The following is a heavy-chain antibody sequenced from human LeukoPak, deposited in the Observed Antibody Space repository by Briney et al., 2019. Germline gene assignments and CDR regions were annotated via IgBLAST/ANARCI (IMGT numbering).Heavy chain of an antibody. J-gene: IGHJ4*02. CDR1: GFAFSNYW. D-gene: IGHD1-26*01. CDR3: AKSSGSGSYHFDY. V-gene: IGHV3-74*01. CDR2: ISPDGKDT. Sequence: GGSLRLSCAASGFAFSNYWIYWVRQVPGKGLVWVSRISPDGKDTSHADSVKGRFTISRDNSKNTLYLQMNSLRAEDTAVYYCAKSSGSGSYHFDYWGQGTLVTVSS.